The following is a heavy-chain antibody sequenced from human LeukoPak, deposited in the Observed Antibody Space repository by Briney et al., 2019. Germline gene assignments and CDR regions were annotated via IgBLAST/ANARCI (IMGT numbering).Heavy chain of an antibody. J-gene: IGHJ4*02. V-gene: IGHV1-69*01. Sequence: SVKVSCKASGGTLVKYVISWVRQAPGQGLEWMGGINPTSGTPDYAQKFQGRVTITADESTSTAYMELSSLRSEDTAVYYCGRDYGGASPFDSWGQGTLVTVSS. CDR2: INPTSGTP. D-gene: IGHD4-23*01. CDR1: GGTLVKYV. CDR3: GRDYGGASPFDS.